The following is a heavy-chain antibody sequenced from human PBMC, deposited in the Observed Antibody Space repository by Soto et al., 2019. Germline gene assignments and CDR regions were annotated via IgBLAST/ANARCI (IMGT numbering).Heavy chain of an antibody. V-gene: IGHV4-39*01. CDR3: ARDYFDSSDYTTNWFDP. Sequence: QLQLQESGPGLVKSSETLSLTCSVSGDSISNSRFYWAWIRQPPGEGLEWIGSIYHTGNAYYNPSLNSRVSNFVDTSKHQFALKLPSVTAAATALYYCARDYFDSSDYTTNWFDPWGQGTLVTVSS. J-gene: IGHJ5*02. CDR2: IYHTGNA. CDR1: GDSISNSRFY. D-gene: IGHD3-22*01.